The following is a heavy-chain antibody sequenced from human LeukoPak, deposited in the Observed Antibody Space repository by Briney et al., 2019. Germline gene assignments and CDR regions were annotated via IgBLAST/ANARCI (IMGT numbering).Heavy chain of an antibody. CDR1: GFAFSSYA. CDR3: AKEGLERESFDY. V-gene: IGHV3-23*01. D-gene: IGHD6-19*01. CDR2: ISGSGGST. Sequence: GGSLRLSCAASGFAFSSYAMSWVRQAPGKGLEWVSAISGSGGSTYYAGSVKGRFTISRDNSKNTLYLQMNSLRAEDTAVYYCAKEGLERESFDYWGQGTLVTVSS. J-gene: IGHJ4*02.